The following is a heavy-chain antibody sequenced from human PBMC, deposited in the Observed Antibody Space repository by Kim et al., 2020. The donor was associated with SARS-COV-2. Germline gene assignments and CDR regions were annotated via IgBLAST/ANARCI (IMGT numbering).Heavy chain of an antibody. CDR3: AKAMGRNYYYYGMDV. Sequence: GGSLRLSCAASGFTFSSYAMSWVRQAPGKGLEWVSAISGSGGSTYYADSVKGRFTISRDNSKNTLYLQMNSLRAEDTAVYYCAKAMGRNYYYYGMDVWGQGTTVTVSS. V-gene: IGHV3-23*01. CDR1: GFTFSSYA. CDR2: ISGSGGST. D-gene: IGHD3-10*01. J-gene: IGHJ6*02.